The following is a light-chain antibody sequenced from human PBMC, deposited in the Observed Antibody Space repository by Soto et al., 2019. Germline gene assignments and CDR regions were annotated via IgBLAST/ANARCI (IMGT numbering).Light chain of an antibody. J-gene: IGKJ4*01. CDR2: DAS. CDR1: QSVDSSY. Sequence: EIVLTQSPGTLSLSPGERATLSCMASQSVDSSYLAWYQQKPGQAPRLLIYDASSRATGIPDRFSGGGSGTDFTFTISRLEPEDFAVYYCQQFSSYPLTFGGGTKVDIK. V-gene: IGKV3-20*01. CDR3: QQFSSYPLT.